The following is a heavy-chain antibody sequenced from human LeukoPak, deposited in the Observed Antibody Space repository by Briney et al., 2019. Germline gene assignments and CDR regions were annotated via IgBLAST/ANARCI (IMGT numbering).Heavy chain of an antibody. V-gene: IGHV4-30-2*06. Sequence: PSGTLSLTCAVSGDSITSGTFSWSWIRQSPGKGLEWIGYIYQSGRTFYTLSLRSRVAISMDRSKNQFSLRLTSVTAADTAVYYCARVWFGESIYWGQGTLVTVSS. J-gene: IGHJ4*02. CDR3: ARVWFGESIY. CDR2: IYQSGRT. CDR1: GDSITSGTFS. D-gene: IGHD3-10*01.